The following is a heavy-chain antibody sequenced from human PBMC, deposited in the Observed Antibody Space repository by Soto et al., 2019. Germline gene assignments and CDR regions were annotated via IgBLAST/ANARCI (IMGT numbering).Heavy chain of an antibody. Sequence: KLSETLSLTCTVSGGSISSYYWSWIRQPPGKGLEWIGYIYYSGSTNYNPSLKSRVTISVDTSKNQFSLKLSSVTAADTAVYYCARAFYGDYASGSGYNWFDPWGQGTLVTVSS. CDR3: ARAFYGDYASGSGYNWFDP. CDR1: GGSISSYY. CDR2: IYYSGST. V-gene: IGHV4-59*01. D-gene: IGHD4-17*01. J-gene: IGHJ5*02.